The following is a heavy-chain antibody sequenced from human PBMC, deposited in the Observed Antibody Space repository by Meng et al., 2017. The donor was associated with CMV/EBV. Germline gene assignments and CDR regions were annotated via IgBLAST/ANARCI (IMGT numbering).Heavy chain of an antibody. V-gene: IGHV3-74*01. CDR1: GFTFSSYW. Sequence: GGSLRLSCAASGFTFSSYWMHWVRQAPGKGLVWVSRINSDGSSTSYADSVKGRFTISRDNSKNTLYLQMNSLRAEDTAVYYCARDRGLGDYDAFDIWGQGTMVTVSS. CDR2: INSDGSST. CDR3: ARDRGLGDYDAFDI. J-gene: IGHJ3*02. D-gene: IGHD3-16*01.